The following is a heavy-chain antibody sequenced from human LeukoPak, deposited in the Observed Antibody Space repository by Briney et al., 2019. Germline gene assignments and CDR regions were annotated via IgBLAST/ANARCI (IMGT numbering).Heavy chain of an antibody. V-gene: IGHV4-59*02. D-gene: IGHD1-1*01. J-gene: IGHJ4*02. CDR3: ARAGNNWSFDY. Sequence: GSLRLSCAASGFTVSSNYMSWVRQAPGKGLEWIGYIYYRGNTNYNPSLKSRVTMAVDTSKNQFSLKVSSVTAADTAVYYCARAGNNWSFDYWGQGTLVTVSS. CDR1: GFTVSSNY. CDR2: IYYRGNT.